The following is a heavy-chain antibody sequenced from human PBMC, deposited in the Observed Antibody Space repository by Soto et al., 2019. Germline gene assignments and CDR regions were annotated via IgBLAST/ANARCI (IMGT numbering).Heavy chain of an antibody. CDR2: IKSKTDGGTT. V-gene: IGHV3-15*01. D-gene: IGHD2-15*01. J-gene: IGHJ4*02. CDR1: GFTFSNAW. CDR3: TTDPSEPFYCSGGSCYNDY. Sequence: GGSLRLSCAASGFTFSNAWMSWVRQAPGKGLEWVGRIKSKTDGGTTDYAAPVKGRFTISRDDSKNTLYLQMNSLKTEDTAVYYCTTDPSEPFYCSGGSCYNDYWGQGTLVTVSS.